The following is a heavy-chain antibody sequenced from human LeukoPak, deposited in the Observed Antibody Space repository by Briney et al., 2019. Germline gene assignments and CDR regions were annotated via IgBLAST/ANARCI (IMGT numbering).Heavy chain of an antibody. CDR2: ISSNGGST. CDR1: GFTFSSYA. V-gene: IGHV3-64*04. Sequence: GGSLRLSCSASGFTFSSYAMHWVRQSPGKGLEYVSAISSNGGSTYYAGSVKGRFTISRDNSKNTLYLQMNGLRAEDTAVYKCARDLPQPTSGWFENPGADFDIWGQGTMVTVSS. CDR3: ARDLPQPTSGWFENPGADFDI. J-gene: IGHJ3*02. D-gene: IGHD6-19*01.